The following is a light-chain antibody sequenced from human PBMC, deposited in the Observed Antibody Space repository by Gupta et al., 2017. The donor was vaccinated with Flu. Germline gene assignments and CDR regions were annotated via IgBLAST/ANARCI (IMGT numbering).Light chain of an antibody. Sequence: NCKSSQSVLSSSDNRNYLAWFQQKPGQPPNLLISWASTRESGVPDRFSGSGSGTDFTLTISSLQSEDVAVYYCQQYYGSPITFGGGTKVEI. CDR2: WAS. J-gene: IGKJ4*01. CDR1: QSVLSSSDNRNY. V-gene: IGKV4-1*01. CDR3: QQYYGSPIT.